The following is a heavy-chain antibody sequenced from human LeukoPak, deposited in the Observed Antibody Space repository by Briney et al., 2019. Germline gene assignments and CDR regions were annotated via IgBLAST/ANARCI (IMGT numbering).Heavy chain of an antibody. CDR2: INHSGST. Sequence: SETLSLTCAVYGGSFSGYYWSWIRQPPGKGLEWIGEINHSGSTNYNPSLKSRVTISVDTSKNQFSLKLSSVTAAATAVYYCARRYMIVVGRAFDIWGQGTMVTVSS. CDR3: ARRYMIVVGRAFDI. D-gene: IGHD3-22*01. J-gene: IGHJ3*02. V-gene: IGHV4-34*01. CDR1: GGSFSGYY.